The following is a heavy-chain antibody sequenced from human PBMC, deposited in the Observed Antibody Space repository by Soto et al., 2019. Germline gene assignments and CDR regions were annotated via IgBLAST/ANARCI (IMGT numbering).Heavy chain of an antibody. J-gene: IGHJ6*02. D-gene: IGHD1-1*01. V-gene: IGHV5-51*01. CDR1: GYSFTSYW. Sequence: PGDSLKISCKGSGYSFTSYWIGWVRQMPGKGLEWMGIIYPGDSDTRYSPSFQGQVTISADKSISTAYLQWSSLKASDTAMYYCARNPLENWNYNYYYGMDVWGQGTSVTVS. CDR2: IYPGDSDT. CDR3: ARNPLENWNYNYYYGMDV.